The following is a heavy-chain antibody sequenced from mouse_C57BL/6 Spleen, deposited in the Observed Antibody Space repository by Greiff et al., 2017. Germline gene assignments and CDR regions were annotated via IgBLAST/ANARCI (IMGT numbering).Heavy chain of an antibody. D-gene: IGHD2-4*01. J-gene: IGHJ3*01. CDR2: IHPSDSDT. Sequence: QVQLQQPGAELVKPGASVKVSCKASGYTFTSYWMQWVKQRPGQGLEWIGRIHPSDSDTNYNQKFKGKATLTVDKSSSTAYMQLSSLTSEDSAVYYCAISIYYDYETWFAYWGQGTLVTVSA. CDR1: GYTFTSYW. CDR3: AISIYYDYETWFAY. V-gene: IGHV1-74*01.